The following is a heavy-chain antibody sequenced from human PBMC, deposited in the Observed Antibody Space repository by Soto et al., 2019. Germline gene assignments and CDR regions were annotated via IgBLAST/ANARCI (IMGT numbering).Heavy chain of an antibody. Sequence: PSETLSLTCTVSGGSINNYYWSWIRQPPGKGLEWIGYSYYSGSTNYNPSLKSRVTISVDTSKNQFSLKLSSVTAADTAVYYCARLVRGDYDILTGYLPAEYFQHWGQGTLVTVSS. CDR1: GGSINNYY. J-gene: IGHJ1*01. CDR2: SYYSGST. CDR3: ARLVRGDYDILTGYLPAEYFQH. V-gene: IGHV4-59*08. D-gene: IGHD3-9*01.